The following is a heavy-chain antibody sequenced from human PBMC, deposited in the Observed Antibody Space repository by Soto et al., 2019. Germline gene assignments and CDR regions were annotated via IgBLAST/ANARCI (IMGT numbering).Heavy chain of an antibody. CDR1: VGSSSSSSYY. V-gene: IGHV4-39*01. D-gene: IGHD6-13*01. CDR3: ARIIAAAGTKDY. CDR2: IYYSGST. J-gene: IGHJ4*02. Sequence: TSESLSLACTVSVGSSSSSSYYWGWILQPPGKGLEWIGSIYYSGSTYYNPSLKSRVTISVDTSKNQFSLKLSSVTAADTAVYYCARIIAAAGTKDYWGQGTLVTVSS.